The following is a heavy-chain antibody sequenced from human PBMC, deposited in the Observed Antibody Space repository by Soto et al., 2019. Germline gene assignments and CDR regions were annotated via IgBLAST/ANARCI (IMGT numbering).Heavy chain of an antibody. CDR2: IYYSGST. V-gene: IGHV4-61*01. D-gene: IGHD3-22*01. CDR1: GGSVSSGSYY. Sequence: PSETLSLTCTVSGGSVSSGSYYWSWIRQPPGKGLEWIGYIYYSGSTNYNPSLKSRVTISVDTSKNQFSLKLSSVTAADTAVYYCASSHYHDSSGYYPPFDYWGQGTLVTVSS. J-gene: IGHJ4*02. CDR3: ASSHYHDSSGYYPPFDY.